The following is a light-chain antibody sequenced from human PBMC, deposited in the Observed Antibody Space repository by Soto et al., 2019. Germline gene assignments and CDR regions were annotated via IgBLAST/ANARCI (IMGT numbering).Light chain of an antibody. J-gene: IGKJ1*01. CDR3: QHYGISPPWT. CDR2: GAS. V-gene: IGKV3-20*01. Sequence: EIVLTQSPGTLSLSPGERATLSCRASQSISGTYLAWYQQKPGRAPMILIYGASNRATGIPDRFSGSGSGTDFTLTISRLEPEDFAVYYCQHYGISPPWTFGQGTKVEIK. CDR1: QSISGTY.